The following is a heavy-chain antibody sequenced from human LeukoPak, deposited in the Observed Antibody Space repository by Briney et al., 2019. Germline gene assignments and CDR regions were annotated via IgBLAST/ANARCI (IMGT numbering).Heavy chain of an antibody. V-gene: IGHV3-30*19. J-gene: IGHJ3*02. CDR1: GFTFSSYG. CDR3: ARVRRSTAMVIPDGAFDI. CDR2: ISYDGSNK. D-gene: IGHD5-18*01. Sequence: PGRSLRLSCAASGFTFSSYGMHWVRQAPGKGLEWVAVISYDGSNKYYADSVKGRFTISRDNSKNTLYLQMNSLRAEDTAVYYCARVRRSTAMVIPDGAFDIWGQGTVVTVSS.